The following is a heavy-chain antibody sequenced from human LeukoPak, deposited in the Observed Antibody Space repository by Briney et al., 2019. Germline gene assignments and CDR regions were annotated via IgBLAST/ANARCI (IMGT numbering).Heavy chain of an antibody. CDR3: ARLFTRAWEYRYGMDV. CDR2: IHYSGST. Sequence: SETLSLTCTVSGGSMSSGGYFWSWIRQHPGKGLEWIGYIHYSGSTYSNPSLKSRVSISVDTSKNQFSLKLSSVTAADTAVFYCARLFTRAWEYRYGMDVWGQGTAVTVSS. J-gene: IGHJ6*02. CDR1: GGSMSSGGYF. D-gene: IGHD1-26*01. V-gene: IGHV4-31*03.